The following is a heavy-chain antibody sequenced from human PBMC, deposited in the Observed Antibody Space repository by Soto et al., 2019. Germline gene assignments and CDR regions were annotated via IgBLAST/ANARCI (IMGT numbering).Heavy chain of an antibody. CDR3: ATEDHATKIVEAHHGMDV. Sequence: QVQLVQSGAEVKKPGASVKVSCKASGYTFTSYGISWVRQAPGQGLEWMGWISAYNGNTNYAQKLQGGVTMTTDTATSTRYMDLGSLTADDPAMNNCATEDHATKIVEAHHGMDVWGQGTTVTVSS. J-gene: IGHJ6*02. CDR2: ISAYNGNT. CDR1: GYTFTSYG. V-gene: IGHV1-18*01. D-gene: IGHD3-22*01.